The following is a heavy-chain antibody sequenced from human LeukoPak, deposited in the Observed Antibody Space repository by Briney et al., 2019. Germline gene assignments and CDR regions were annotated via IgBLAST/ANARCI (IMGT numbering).Heavy chain of an antibody. CDR3: ARDYDSSGYSTTFDY. D-gene: IGHD3-22*01. CDR1: GSSFTSYW. J-gene: IGHJ4*02. V-gene: IGHV5-51*01. CDR2: IYPGDSDT. Sequence: GESLKISCKGSGSSFTSYWISWVRQMPGKGLEWMGIIYPGDSDTRYSPSFQGQVTISADKSISTAYLQWSSLKASDTAMYYCARDYDSSGYSTTFDYWGQGTLVTVSS.